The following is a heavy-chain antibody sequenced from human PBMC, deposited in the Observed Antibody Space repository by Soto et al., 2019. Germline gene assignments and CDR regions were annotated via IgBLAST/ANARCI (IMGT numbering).Heavy chain of an antibody. CDR1: GFTFSSYA. D-gene: IGHD2-15*01. CDR3: ARGRYCSGGSCFRYFDY. J-gene: IGHJ4*02. CDR2: ISSDGGST. Sequence: EVQLVESGGGLVQPGGSLRLSCAASGFTFSSYAMYWVRQAPGKGLEYVSTISSDGGSTYYANSVKGRFTISRDSSKNTLYLQRGSLRAEDMAVYYCARGRYCSGGSCFRYFDYWGQGTLVTVSS. V-gene: IGHV3-64*01.